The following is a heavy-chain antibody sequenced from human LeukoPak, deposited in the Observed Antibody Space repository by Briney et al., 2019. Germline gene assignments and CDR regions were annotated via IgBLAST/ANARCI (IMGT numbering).Heavy chain of an antibody. V-gene: IGHV3-53*01. J-gene: IGHJ4*02. CDR3: ARDRPYCSGGSCYLYYFDY. Sequence: GSMTLSCAASGFTVSSNYMSWDRQAPGKGREWVSAIYSGGSTYYADSVKGRFTIPRDNSKNTLYLQMNSLRAEDKAVYYCARDRPYCSGGSCYLYYFDYWGQGTLVTVSS. D-gene: IGHD2-15*01. CDR2: IYSGGST. CDR1: GFTVSSNY.